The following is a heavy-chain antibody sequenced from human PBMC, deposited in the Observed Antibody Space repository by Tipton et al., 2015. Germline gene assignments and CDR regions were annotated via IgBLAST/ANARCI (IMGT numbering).Heavy chain of an antibody. D-gene: IGHD5-12*01. CDR1: GYSISRGYS. Sequence: TLSLTCAVSGYSISRGYSWAWIRQPPGKGLEWIGSISHSGNTYYNPSLKSRVTMSVATSKNQFSLRLSSVTAADTAVYYCVGGLSGYDPFDYWGQGALVTVSS. V-gene: IGHV4-38-2*01. J-gene: IGHJ4*02. CDR3: VGGLSGYDPFDY. CDR2: ISHSGNT.